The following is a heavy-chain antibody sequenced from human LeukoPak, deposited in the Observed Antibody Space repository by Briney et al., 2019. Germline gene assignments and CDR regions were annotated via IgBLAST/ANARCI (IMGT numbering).Heavy chain of an antibody. CDR3: ARVSRTYSSGWYPWYFDY. CDR1: GGSISSYY. D-gene: IGHD6-19*01. J-gene: IGHJ4*02. Sequence: SETLSLTCTVSGGSISSYYWNWIRQPPGKGLEWIGEINHSGSTNYNPSLKSRVTISVDTSKNQFSLKLSSVTAADTAVYYCARVSRTYSSGWYPWYFDYWGQGTLVTVSS. CDR2: INHSGST. V-gene: IGHV4-34*01.